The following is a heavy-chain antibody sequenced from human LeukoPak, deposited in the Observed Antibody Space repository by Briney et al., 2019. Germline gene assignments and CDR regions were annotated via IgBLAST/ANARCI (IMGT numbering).Heavy chain of an antibody. CDR3: ARVRGGYGLDY. CDR1: GFTFSSYS. Sequence: GGSLRLSCAASGFTFSSYSMNWVRQAPGKGLEWVSYISSSSSTICYADSVKGRFTISRDNAKNSLYLQMNSLRAEDTAVYYCARVRGGYGLDYWGQGTLVTVSS. J-gene: IGHJ4*02. V-gene: IGHV3-48*01. CDR2: ISSSSSTI. D-gene: IGHD3-22*01.